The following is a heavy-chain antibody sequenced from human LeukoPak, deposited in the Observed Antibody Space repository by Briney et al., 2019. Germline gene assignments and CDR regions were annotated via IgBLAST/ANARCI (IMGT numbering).Heavy chain of an antibody. J-gene: IGHJ2*01. CDR1: GGSISRSSYY. Sequence: SETLSLTCTVSGGSISRSSYYWGWIRQPPGKGLDWIGRIYYSGSTYYNPSLQSRVTISVDTSKNQFSLELSSVTAADTAVYYCARREYGGSSAWYFDLWGRGTLVTVSS. V-gene: IGHV4-39*01. D-gene: IGHD4-23*01. CDR3: ARREYGGSSAWYFDL. CDR2: IYYSGST.